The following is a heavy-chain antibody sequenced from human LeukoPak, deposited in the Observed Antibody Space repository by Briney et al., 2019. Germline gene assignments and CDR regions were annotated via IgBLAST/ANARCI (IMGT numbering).Heavy chain of an antibody. CDR3: ARDNTYDSSGYLYY. CDR1: GFTFSSYG. CDR2: IWYDGCNK. V-gene: IGHV3-33*01. Sequence: GRSLRLSCAASGFTFSSYGMHWVRQAPGKGLEWVAVIWYDGCNKYYADSVKGRFTISRDNSKNTLYLQMNSLRAEDTAVYYCARDNTYDSSGYLYYWGQGTLVTVSS. J-gene: IGHJ4*02. D-gene: IGHD3-22*01.